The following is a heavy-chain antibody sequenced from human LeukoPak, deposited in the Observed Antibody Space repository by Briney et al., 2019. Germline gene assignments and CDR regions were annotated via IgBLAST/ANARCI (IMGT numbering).Heavy chain of an antibody. V-gene: IGHV4-59*01. J-gene: IGHJ1*01. CDR1: GGSISTYY. CDR3: ARGGAARLHFQN. Sequence: SETLSLTCTVSGGSISTYYWNWIRQPPGKGLEWIGYIYHSGSTNYNPSLQSRVTISVDTSKNQFSLNLNSVTAADTAVYYCARGGAARLHFQNWGRGTLVTVSS. D-gene: IGHD6-6*01. CDR2: IYHSGST.